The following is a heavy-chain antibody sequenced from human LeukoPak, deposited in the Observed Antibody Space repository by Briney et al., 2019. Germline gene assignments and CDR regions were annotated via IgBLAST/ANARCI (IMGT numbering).Heavy chain of an antibody. D-gene: IGHD2-2*01. Sequence: SVKVSCKASGGTISSYAISWVRQAPGQGLEWMGGIIPIFGTANYAQKFQGRVTITADESTSTAYMELSSLRSEDTAVYYCAREALVGCSSTSCYLYYWGQGTLVIVSS. CDR1: GGTISSYA. V-gene: IGHV1-69*13. CDR2: IIPIFGTA. CDR3: AREALVGCSSTSCYLYY. J-gene: IGHJ4*02.